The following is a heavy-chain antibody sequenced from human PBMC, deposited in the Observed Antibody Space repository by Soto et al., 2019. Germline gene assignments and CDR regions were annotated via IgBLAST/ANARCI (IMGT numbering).Heavy chain of an antibody. CDR1: GYTFTSYG. V-gene: IGHV1-18*03. CDR3: VSDYPRDTAPKPGGVIVIRDNY. CDR2: ISAYNGNK. D-gene: IGHD3-16*02. Sequence: ASVKVSCKDSGYTFTSYGISWVRQAPGQGLEWMGWISAYNGNKKYAQKLQGRVTMTTDTSTSTAYMELRSLSSDDMAVYYCVSDYPRDTAPKPGGVIVIRDNYWGQGTLVTVSS. J-gene: IGHJ4*02.